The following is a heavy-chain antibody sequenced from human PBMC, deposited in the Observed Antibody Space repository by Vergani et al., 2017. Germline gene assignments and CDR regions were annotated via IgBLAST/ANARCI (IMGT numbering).Heavy chain of an antibody. CDR1: GYTFTSYY. CDR3: ARQQGYFDY. CDR2: INPSGGST. V-gene: IGHV1-46*01. Sequence: QVQLVQSGAEVKKPRASVQVSCKASGYTFTSYYMHWVRQAPGQGLELMGIINPSGGSTSYAQKIQGRVTMPRDTSTSTVYMELSSLRSEDTAVYYCARQQGYFDYWGQGTLVTVSS. J-gene: IGHJ4*02.